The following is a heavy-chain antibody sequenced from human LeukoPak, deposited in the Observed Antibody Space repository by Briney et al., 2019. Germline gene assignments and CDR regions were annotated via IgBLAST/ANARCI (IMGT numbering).Heavy chain of an antibody. CDR1: GDRVSSNSAA. J-gene: IGHJ4*02. Sequence: SQTLSHTCAISGDRVSSNSAACNWIRQSPSRGLEWLGRTYYRSKWYSDSAVSVKSRITINPDTSKNQFSLQLNSVTPEDTAVYYCASQYGSRQFDSWGQGTLVTVSS. CDR2: TYYRSKWYS. CDR3: ASQYGSRQFDS. V-gene: IGHV6-1*01. D-gene: IGHD3-10*01.